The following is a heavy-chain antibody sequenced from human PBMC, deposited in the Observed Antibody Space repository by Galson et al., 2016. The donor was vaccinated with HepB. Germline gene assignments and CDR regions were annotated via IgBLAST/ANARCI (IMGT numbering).Heavy chain of an antibody. J-gene: IGHJ4*02. V-gene: IGHV3-64D*09. D-gene: IGHD3-3*01. CDR2: LFSNGGSA. Sequence: APGKGLEFVSALFSNGGSAYYGDSVKGRFTVSRDDSRNTLYLQMTSLRAEDSAVYFCVKGVKNWNYYDYWGQGTRVTVSS. CDR3: VKGVKNWNYYDY.